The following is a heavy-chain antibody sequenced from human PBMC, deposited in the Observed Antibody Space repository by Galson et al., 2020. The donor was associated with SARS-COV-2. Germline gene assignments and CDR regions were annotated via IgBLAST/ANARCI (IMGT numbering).Heavy chain of an antibody. D-gene: IGHD6-13*01. V-gene: IGHV3-30*18. CDR1: GFTFSSYG. CDR3: AKTQSSSWYYFDD. Sequence: GGSLRLSCAASGFTFSSYGMHWVRQAPGKGLEWVAVISYDGSNKYYADSVKGRFTISRDNSKNTLYLQMNSLRAEDTAVYYCAKTQSSSWYYFDDWGQGTLVTVSS. CDR2: ISYDGSNK. J-gene: IGHJ4*02.